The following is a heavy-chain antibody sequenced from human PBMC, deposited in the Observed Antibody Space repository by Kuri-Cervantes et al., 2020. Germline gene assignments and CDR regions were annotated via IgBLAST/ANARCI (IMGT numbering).Heavy chain of an antibody. CDR1: GFSLSTSGVG. CDR3: ARMRVQGVSEYNWFDP. Sequence: SGPTLVKPTQTLTLTCTFSGFSLSTSGVGVGWIRQPPGKALEWLALIYWDDEKRYSPSLKSRLTISKDTSKSQVVLTMTNMDPVDTATYYCARMRVQGVSEYNWFDPWGQGTLVTVSS. D-gene: IGHD3-10*01. J-gene: IGHJ5*02. V-gene: IGHV2-5*02. CDR2: IYWDDEK.